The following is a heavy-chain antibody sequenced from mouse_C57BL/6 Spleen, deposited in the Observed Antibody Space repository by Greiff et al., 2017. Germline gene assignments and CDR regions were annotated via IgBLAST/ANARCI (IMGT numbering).Heavy chain of an antibody. CDR1: GYTFTSYW. V-gene: IGHV1-5*01. CDR2: IYPGNSDT. J-gene: IGHJ3*01. Sequence: VQLKESGTVLARPGASVKMSCKTSGYTFTSYWMHWVKQRPGQGLEWIGAIYPGNSDTSDNQKFKGKAKLTAVTSASTAYMELSSLTNEESAVYYCPGHYYGSSQFAYWGQGTLVTVSA. CDR3: PGHYYGSSQFAY. D-gene: IGHD1-1*01.